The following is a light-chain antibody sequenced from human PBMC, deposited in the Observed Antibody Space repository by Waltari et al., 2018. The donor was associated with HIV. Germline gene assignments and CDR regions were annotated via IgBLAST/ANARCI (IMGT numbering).Light chain of an antibody. Sequence: EIVITHSPAILSVSPGERDTLSCRASQSISGNLAWYQQTPGQSPRLLIYGASTRAAGVPARFSGSGSGTEFTLTISSLQSEDFAIYYCQQYNKWPRTFGQGTAV. CDR2: GAS. CDR3: QQYNKWPRT. CDR1: QSISGN. V-gene: IGKV3-15*01. J-gene: IGKJ1*01.